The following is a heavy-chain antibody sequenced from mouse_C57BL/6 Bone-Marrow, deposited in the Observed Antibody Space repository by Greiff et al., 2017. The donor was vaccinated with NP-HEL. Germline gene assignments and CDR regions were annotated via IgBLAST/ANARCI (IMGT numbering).Heavy chain of an antibody. CDR3: VRHNYGRGWYFDV. J-gene: IGHJ1*03. D-gene: IGHD1-1*01. V-gene: IGHV10-1*01. CDR1: GFSFNTYA. Sequence: EVHLVESGGGLVQPKGSLKLSCAASGFSFNTYAMNWVRQAPGKGLEWVARIRSKSNNYATYYADSVKDRFTISRDDSESMLYLQMNNLKTEDTAMYYCVRHNYGRGWYFDVWGTGTTVTVSS. CDR2: IRSKSNNYAT.